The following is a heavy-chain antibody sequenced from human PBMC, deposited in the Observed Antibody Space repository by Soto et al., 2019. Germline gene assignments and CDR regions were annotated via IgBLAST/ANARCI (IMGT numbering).Heavy chain of an antibody. V-gene: IGHV3-48*01. CDR3: ARVSWFGELLYDY. J-gene: IGHJ4*02. Sequence: EVRLVESGGGLVQPGGSLRLSCAASGFTFSSYSMNWVRQAPGKGLEWVSYISSSSSTIYYADSVKGRFTISRDNAKNSLYLQMNSLRAEDTAVYYCARVSWFGELLYDYWGQGTLVTVSS. CDR2: ISSSSSTI. CDR1: GFTFSSYS. D-gene: IGHD3-10*01.